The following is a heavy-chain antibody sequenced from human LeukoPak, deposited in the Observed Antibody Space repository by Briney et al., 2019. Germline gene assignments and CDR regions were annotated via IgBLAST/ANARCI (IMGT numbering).Heavy chain of an antibody. CDR1: GFTFSSYS. J-gene: IGHJ3*02. CDR3: ASIPYDYVWGSYRYPNDAFDI. CDR2: ISSSSSCI. V-gene: IGHV3-21*01. D-gene: IGHD3-16*02. Sequence: GGSLRLSCAASGFTFSSYSMNWVRQAPGKGLEWVSSISSSSSCIYYADSAKGRFTISRDNAKNSLYLQMNSLRAEDTAVYYCASIPYDYVWGSYRYPNDAFDIWGQGTMVTVSS.